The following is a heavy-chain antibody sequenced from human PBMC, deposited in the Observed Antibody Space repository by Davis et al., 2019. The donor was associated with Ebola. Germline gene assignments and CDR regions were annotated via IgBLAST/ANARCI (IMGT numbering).Heavy chain of an antibody. D-gene: IGHD5-18*01. CDR1: GFTVSSNY. CDR2: ISYDGSNK. J-gene: IGHJ4*02. CDR3: ARAPGLTSAMVFDY. Sequence: GESLKISCAASGFTVSSNYMSWVRQAPGKGLEWVAVISYDGSNKYYADSVKGRFTISRDNSKNTLYLQMNSLRAEDTAVYYCARAPGLTSAMVFDYWGQGTLVTVSS. V-gene: IGHV3-30-3*01.